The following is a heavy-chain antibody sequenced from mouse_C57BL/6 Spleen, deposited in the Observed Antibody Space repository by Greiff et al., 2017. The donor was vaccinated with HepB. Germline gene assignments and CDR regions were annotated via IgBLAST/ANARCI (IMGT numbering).Heavy chain of an antibody. CDR1: GFSLTSYG. CDR3: AKNEGSYYGSSLYYAMDY. Sequence: QVQLQQSGPGLVQPSQSLSITCTVSGFSLTSYGVHWVRQSPAKGLEWLGVIWRGGSTDYNAAFMSRLSITKDNSKSQVFFKMNSLQADDTAIYYCAKNEGSYYGSSLYYAMDYWGQGTSVTVSS. J-gene: IGHJ4*01. CDR2: IWRGGST. V-gene: IGHV2-5*01. D-gene: IGHD1-1*01.